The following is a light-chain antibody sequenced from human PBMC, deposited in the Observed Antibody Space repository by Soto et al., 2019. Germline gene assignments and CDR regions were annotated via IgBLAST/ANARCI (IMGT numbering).Light chain of an antibody. CDR3: SSYAGSDNYV. J-gene: IGLJ1*01. Sequence: QSVLTQPPSASASPGQSVTISCTGTSSDVGGYNYVSWYQHHPGKAPTLMIYEVSKRPSGVPDRFSGSKSGNTASLTVSGLQAEDEADYYCSSYAGSDNYVFGTGTKVTVL. V-gene: IGLV2-8*01. CDR2: EVS. CDR1: SSDVGGYNY.